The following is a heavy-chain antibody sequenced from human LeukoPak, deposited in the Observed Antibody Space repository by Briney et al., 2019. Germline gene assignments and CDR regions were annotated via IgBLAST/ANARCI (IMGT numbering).Heavy chain of an antibody. CDR2: ISGSGGST. Sequence: GGSLRLSCAASGFTFSSYAMSWVRQAPGKGLEWVSAISGSGGSTYYADSVKGRFTISRDNAKNSLYLQMNSLRAEDTAVYYCARTTGGRAFIVVVPAARNEYYFDYWGQGTLVTVSS. V-gene: IGHV3-23*01. J-gene: IGHJ4*02. CDR3: ARTTGGRAFIVVVPAARNEYYFDY. D-gene: IGHD2-2*01. CDR1: GFTFSSYA.